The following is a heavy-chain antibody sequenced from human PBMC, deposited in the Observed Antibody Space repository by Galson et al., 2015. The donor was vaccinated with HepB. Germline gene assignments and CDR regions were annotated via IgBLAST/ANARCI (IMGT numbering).Heavy chain of an antibody. V-gene: IGHV3-33*01. Sequence: SLRLSCAASGFTFSSYGMHWVRQAPGKGLEWVAVIWYDGSNKYYADSVKGRFTISRDNSKNTLYLQMNSLRAEDTAVYYCARDMGVEQWLSFSFDYWGQGTLVTVSS. CDR3: ARDMGVEQWLSFSFDY. D-gene: IGHD6-19*01. J-gene: IGHJ4*02. CDR2: IWYDGSNK. CDR1: GFTFSSYG.